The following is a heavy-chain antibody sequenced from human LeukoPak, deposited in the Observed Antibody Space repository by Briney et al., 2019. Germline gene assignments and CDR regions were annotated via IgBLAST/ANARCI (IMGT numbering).Heavy chain of an antibody. V-gene: IGHV3-21*01. CDR1: GFTFSTYS. J-gene: IGHJ3*02. CDR3: ARDRVVRGVGAFDI. D-gene: IGHD3-10*01. Sequence: GGSLRLSCAASGFTFSTYSMNWVRQAPGKGLEWVSSISSSSSYIYYADSVKGRFTISRDNAKNSLYLQMNSLRAEDTAVYYCARDRVVRGVGAFDIWGQGTMVTVSS. CDR2: ISSSSSYI.